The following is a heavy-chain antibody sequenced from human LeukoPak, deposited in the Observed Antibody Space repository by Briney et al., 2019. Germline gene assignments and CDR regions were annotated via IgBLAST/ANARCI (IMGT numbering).Heavy chain of an antibody. V-gene: IGHV3-7*03. CDR1: GFTFRSYG. CDR2: INHNGNVN. D-gene: IGHD3-16*01. Sequence: GSLRLSCAASGFTFRSYGMHWVRQAPGKGLEWVASINHNGNVNYYVDSVKGRFTISRGNAKNSLYLQMSNLRAEDTAVYFCARGGGLDVWGQGATVTVSS. CDR3: ARGGGLDV. J-gene: IGHJ6*02.